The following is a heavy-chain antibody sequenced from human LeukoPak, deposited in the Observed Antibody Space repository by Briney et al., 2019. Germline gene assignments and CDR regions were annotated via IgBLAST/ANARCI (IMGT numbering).Heavy chain of an antibody. V-gene: IGHV3-21*01. D-gene: IGHD5-18*01. Sequence: GGSLRLSCAASGFTFSDYSMNWVRQAPGKGLEWVSSITTSSSYIYYADSVKGRFTISRDNAKNSLYLQMNSLRAEDTAVYYCARAPRGYSYRPYYYYYYYMDVWGKGTTVTVSS. J-gene: IGHJ6*03. CDR1: GFTFSDYS. CDR3: ARAPRGYSYRPYYYYYYYMDV. CDR2: ITTSSSYI.